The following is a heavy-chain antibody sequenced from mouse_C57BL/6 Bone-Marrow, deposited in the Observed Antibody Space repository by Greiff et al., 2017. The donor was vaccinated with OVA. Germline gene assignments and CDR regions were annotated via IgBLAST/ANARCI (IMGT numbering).Heavy chain of an antibody. CDR3: ARSDYDYWYFDV. J-gene: IGHJ1*03. V-gene: IGHV1-82*01. CDR2: IYPGDGDT. D-gene: IGHD2-4*01. Sequence: VQRVESGPELVKPGASVKISCKASGYAFSSSWMNWVKQRPGKGLEWIGRIYPGDGDTNYNGKFKGKATLTADKSSSTAYMQLSSLTSEDSAVYFCARSDYDYWYFDVWGTGTTVTVSS. CDR1: GYAFSSSW.